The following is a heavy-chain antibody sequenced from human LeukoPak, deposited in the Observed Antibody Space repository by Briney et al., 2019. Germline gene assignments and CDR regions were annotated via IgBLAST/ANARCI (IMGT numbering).Heavy chain of an antibody. V-gene: IGHV3-74*01. Sequence: PGGSLRLSCAASGITFGNNWMHWVRQGPGKGLVWISRINSDGGGAIYADSVKGRFTISRDNSKNTLYLQMSSLRAEDTAVYYCVKEEACSSTSCYLAGMDVWGKGTTVTVSS. CDR1: GITFGNNW. CDR3: VKEEACSSTSCYLAGMDV. CDR2: INSDGGGA. J-gene: IGHJ6*04. D-gene: IGHD2-2*01.